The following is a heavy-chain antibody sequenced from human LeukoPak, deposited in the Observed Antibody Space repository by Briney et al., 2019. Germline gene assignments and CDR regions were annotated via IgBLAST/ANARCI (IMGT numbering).Heavy chain of an antibody. V-gene: IGHV3-7*01. CDR2: IKQDGSEK. CDR3: AREEGSYYDSSGYWRY. CDR1: RFTFSSYW. D-gene: IGHD3-22*01. J-gene: IGHJ4*02. Sequence: GGSLRLSCAASRFTFSSYWMSWVRQAPGKGLEWVANIKQDGSEKYYVDSVKGRFTISRDNAKNSLYLQMNSLRAEDTAVYYCAREEGSYYDSSGYWRYWGQGTLVTVSS.